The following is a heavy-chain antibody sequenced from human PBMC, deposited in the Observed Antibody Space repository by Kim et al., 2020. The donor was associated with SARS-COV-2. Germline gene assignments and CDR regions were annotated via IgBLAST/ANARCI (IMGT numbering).Heavy chain of an antibody. J-gene: IGHJ3*02. V-gene: IGHV4-34*13. CDR3: ARGGDDSSGYQAFDI. Sequence: NPSLKSRVTISVETSKNQFSLMLSSVPAADTAVYYCARGGDDSSGYQAFDIWGQGTMVTVSS. D-gene: IGHD3-22*01.